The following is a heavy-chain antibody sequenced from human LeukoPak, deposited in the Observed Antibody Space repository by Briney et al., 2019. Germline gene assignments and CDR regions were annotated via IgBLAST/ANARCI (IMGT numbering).Heavy chain of an antibody. J-gene: IGHJ6*03. CDR3: AREFAGYCSSPSCSEHYYYYMDV. V-gene: IGHV3-7*01. D-gene: IGHD2-2*01. CDR1: GFTFSSYW. Sequence: GGSLRLSCAASGFTFSSYWMSWVRQAPGKGLEWVANIKQDGSEKYYVDSVKGRFTISRDNAKNSLYLQMNSLRAEDTAVYYCAREFAGYCSSPSCSEHYYYYMDVWAKGPRSPSP. CDR2: IKQDGSEK.